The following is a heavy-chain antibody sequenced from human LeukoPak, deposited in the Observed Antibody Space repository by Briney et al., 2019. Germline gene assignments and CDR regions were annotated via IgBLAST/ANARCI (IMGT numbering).Heavy chain of an antibody. Sequence: SETLSLTCTVSGGSLSSYYWSWIRQPAGKGLEWIGRIYTSGSTNYNPSLKSRVTMSVDTSNNQFSLKLSSVTAADTAVYYCARAGDILTGYYKGLEGAFDIWGQGTMVTVSS. J-gene: IGHJ3*02. D-gene: IGHD3-9*01. CDR2: IYTSGST. CDR1: GGSLSSYY. CDR3: ARAGDILTGYYKGLEGAFDI. V-gene: IGHV4-4*07.